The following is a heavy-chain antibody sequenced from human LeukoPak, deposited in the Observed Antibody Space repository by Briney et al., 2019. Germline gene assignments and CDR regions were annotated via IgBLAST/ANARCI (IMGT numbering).Heavy chain of an antibody. CDR1: GYTITGYY. J-gene: IGHJ4*02. CDR2: INPNSGGT. V-gene: IGHV1-2*06. CDR3: ARDVLGLGPDY. D-gene: IGHD3-10*02. Sequence: ASVKVSCKASGYTITGYYMHWVRQAPGQGLEWMGRINPNSGGTNYAQKLQGRVTMTTDTSTSTAYMELRSLRSDDTAVYYCARDVLGLGPDYWGQGTLVTVSS.